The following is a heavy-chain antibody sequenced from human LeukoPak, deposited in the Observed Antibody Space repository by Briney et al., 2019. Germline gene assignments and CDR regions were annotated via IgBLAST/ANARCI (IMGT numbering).Heavy chain of an antibody. CDR2: IDGSGGTT. J-gene: IGHJ4*02. D-gene: IGHD3-10*01. CDR1: GFTLSSYS. V-gene: IGHV3-23*01. CDR3: AKAGSATYSLDY. Sequence: GGSLRLSCAASGFTLSSYSMNWVRQAPGKGLEWVSAIDGSGGTTSYADSVKGRSTISRGNSKNTLYLQMNSLRIDDTAVYYCAKAGSATYSLDYWGQGTLVTVSS.